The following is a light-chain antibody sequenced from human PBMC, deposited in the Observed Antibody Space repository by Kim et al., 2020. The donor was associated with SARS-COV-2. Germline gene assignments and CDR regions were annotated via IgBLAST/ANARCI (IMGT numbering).Light chain of an antibody. CDR1: SNDVGGYNY. V-gene: IGLV2-14*03. J-gene: IGLJ1*01. CDR2: DVS. CDR3: SSYTGTSTLYV. Sequence: QSITSSCTGTSNDVGGYNYGSWYQQHPGKAPKLMIYDVSDRPSGVSTRFSGSKSGNTASLTISGLQAEDEADYYCSSYTGTSTLYVFGTGTKVTVL.